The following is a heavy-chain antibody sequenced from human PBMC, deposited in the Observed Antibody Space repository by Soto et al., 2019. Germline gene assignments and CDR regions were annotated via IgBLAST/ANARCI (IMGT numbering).Heavy chain of an antibody. J-gene: IGHJ4*02. CDR1: GFTFSGYG. Sequence: GGSLRLSCAASGFTFSGYGMHWVRQAPGKGLEWVTGIWFDGSNKYYADSVRGRFTISRDNSKNTLYLQMNSLRAEDTALYYCAREGNTGYYYFDYWGQGALVTVSS. V-gene: IGHV3-33*01. D-gene: IGHD3-9*01. CDR2: IWFDGSNK. CDR3: AREGNTGYYYFDY.